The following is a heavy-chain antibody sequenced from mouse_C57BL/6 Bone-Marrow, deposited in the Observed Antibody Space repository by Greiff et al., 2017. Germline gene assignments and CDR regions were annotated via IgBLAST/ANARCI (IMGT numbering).Heavy chain of an antibody. Sequence: EVQLVESGGGLVQPKGSLKLSCAASGFTFNTYAMHWVRQAPGKGLEWVARIRSKSSNYATYYADSVKDRFTISRDDSQSMLYLQMNNLKTEDTAMYYCVRDRFPYYYGSSYGACWGQGTLVTVSA. D-gene: IGHD1-1*01. CDR1: GFTFNTYA. CDR2: IRSKSSNYAT. V-gene: IGHV10-3*01. CDR3: VRDRFPYYYGSSYGAC. J-gene: IGHJ3*01.